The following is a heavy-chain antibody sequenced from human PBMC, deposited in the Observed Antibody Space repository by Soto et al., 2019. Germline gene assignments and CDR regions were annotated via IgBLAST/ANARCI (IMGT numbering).Heavy chain of an antibody. CDR1: GGSINSGRSS. J-gene: IGHJ5*02. CDR3: VRESTTSGPNWFDT. D-gene: IGHD1-1*01. CDR2: IYHSGST. V-gene: IGHV4-30-2*06. Sequence: QLVLQESGSGLVRPSQTLSLTCSVSGGSINSGRSSWNWIRQSPGKGLEWIAYIYHSGSTYYNPSLKSRVTSSVDRSENQFSLKLTSVTAADTAVYYCVRESTTSGPNWFDTWGPGILVTVSS.